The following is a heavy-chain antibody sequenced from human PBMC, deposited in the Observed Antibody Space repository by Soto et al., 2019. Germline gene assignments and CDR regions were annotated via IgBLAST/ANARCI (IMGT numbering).Heavy chain of an antibody. CDR2: IYYSGST. Sequence: SETLSLTCTVSGGSTSSGNYYWSWIRQPPGKGLEWIGYIYYSGSTYYNPSLKSRVTISVDTSKNQFSLKLSSVTAADTAVYYCARTLVGAPPFDYWGQGTLVTVS. J-gene: IGHJ4*02. CDR1: GGSTSSGNYY. D-gene: IGHD1-26*01. CDR3: ARTLVGAPPFDY. V-gene: IGHV4-30-4*01.